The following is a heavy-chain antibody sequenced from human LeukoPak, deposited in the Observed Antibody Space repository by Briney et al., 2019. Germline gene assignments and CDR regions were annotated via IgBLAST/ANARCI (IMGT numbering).Heavy chain of an antibody. D-gene: IGHD1-26*01. CDR1: GGSISSYY. CDR3: ARAEVGARPIDY. Sequence: SETLSLTCTVSGGSISSYYWSWIRQPPGKGLEWIGYIYYSGSTNYNPSLKSRVTISVDTSKNQFSLKLSSVTAADTAVYYCARAEVGARPIDYWGQGTLVTVSS. V-gene: IGHV4-59*01. CDR2: IYYSGST. J-gene: IGHJ4*02.